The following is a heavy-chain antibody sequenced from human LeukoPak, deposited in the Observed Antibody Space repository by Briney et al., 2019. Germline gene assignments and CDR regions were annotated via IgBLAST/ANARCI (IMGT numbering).Heavy chain of an antibody. CDR3: ARGRRVWSLIIDAFDI. Sequence: PSETLSLTCTVSGGSISSGDYYWSWIRQPPGKGLERIGYIYYSGSTYYNPSLKSRVTISVDTSKNQFSLKLSSVTAADTAVYYCARGRRVWSLIIDAFDIWGQGTMVTVSS. V-gene: IGHV4-30-4*01. CDR1: GGSISSGDYY. D-gene: IGHD3-10*01. J-gene: IGHJ3*02. CDR2: IYYSGST.